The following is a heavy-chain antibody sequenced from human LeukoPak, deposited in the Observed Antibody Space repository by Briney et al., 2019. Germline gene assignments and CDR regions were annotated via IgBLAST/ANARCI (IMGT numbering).Heavy chain of an antibody. D-gene: IGHD1-26*01. Sequence: SETLSLTCTVSGGSISSSSYYWGWIRQPPGKGLEWIGSIYYSGSTYYNPSLKSRVTISVDTSKNQFSLKLSSVTAADTAVYYCARLSRSGSYYYYYYYMDVWGKGTTVTISS. J-gene: IGHJ6*03. V-gene: IGHV4-39*01. CDR1: GGSISSSSYY. CDR2: IYYSGST. CDR3: ARLSRSGSYYYYYYYMDV.